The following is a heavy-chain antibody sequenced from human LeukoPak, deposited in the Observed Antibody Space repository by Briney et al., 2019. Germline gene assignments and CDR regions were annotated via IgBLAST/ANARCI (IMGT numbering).Heavy chain of an antibody. J-gene: IGHJ4*02. CDR1: GASISSYY. Sequence: VKPSETLSLTCTVSGASISSYYWSWIRQPPGKGPEWIGYIYYSGSTNYNPSLKSRVTISVDTSKNKFSLKLSSVTAADTAVYYCAREPCGGDCYSGYFDYWGQGTLVTVSS. CDR3: AREPCGGDCYSGYFDY. V-gene: IGHV4-59*01. CDR2: IYYSGST. D-gene: IGHD2-21*02.